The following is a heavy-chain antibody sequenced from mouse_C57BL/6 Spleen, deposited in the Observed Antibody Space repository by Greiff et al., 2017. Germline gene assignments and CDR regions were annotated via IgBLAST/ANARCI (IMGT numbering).Heavy chain of an antibody. V-gene: IGHV14-4*01. CDR3: VYYYGSSTLDY. CDR2: IDPENGDT. Sequence: EVQLQQSGAELVRPGASVKLSCTASGFNIKDDYMHWVKQRPEQGLEWIGWIDPENGDTEYASKFQGKATITADTSSNTAYLQLSSLTSEDTAVYYCVYYYGSSTLDYWGQGTTLTVSS. CDR1: GFNIKDDY. J-gene: IGHJ2*01. D-gene: IGHD1-1*01.